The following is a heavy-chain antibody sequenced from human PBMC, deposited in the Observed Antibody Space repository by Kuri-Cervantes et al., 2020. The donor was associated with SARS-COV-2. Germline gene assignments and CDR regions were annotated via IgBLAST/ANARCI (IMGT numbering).Heavy chain of an antibody. D-gene: IGHD6-13*01. CDR1: GGSVSSGSYY. V-gene: IGHV4-39*07. CDR3: ARVFGYMSSSSYYYYYGMDV. J-gene: IGHJ6*02. CDR2: INHSGST. Sequence: SETLSLTCTVSGGSVSSGSYYWSWIRQPPGKGLEWIGEINHSGSTNYNPSLKSRVTISVDTSKNQFSLKLSSVTAADTAVYYCARVFGYMSSSSYYYYYGMDVWGQGTTVTVSS.